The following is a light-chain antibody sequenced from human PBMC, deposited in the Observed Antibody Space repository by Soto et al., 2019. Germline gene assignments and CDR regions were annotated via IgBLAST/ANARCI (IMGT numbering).Light chain of an antibody. Sequence: EIVMTQSPATLSLSPGKRATLSCRASQSVSSILCWYQQKPSQAPRLLIYGASTRATGISGRFSGSGSGTEFTLTISSLQSEDFAVYCCQQYNNWPPLTFGGGTKVDIK. CDR2: GAS. V-gene: IGKV3-15*01. CDR3: QQYNNWPPLT. CDR1: QSVSSI. J-gene: IGKJ4*02.